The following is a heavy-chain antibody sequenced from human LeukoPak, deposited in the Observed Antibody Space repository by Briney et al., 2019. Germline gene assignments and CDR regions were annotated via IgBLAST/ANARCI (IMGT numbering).Heavy chain of an antibody. J-gene: IGHJ4*02. V-gene: IGHV1-2*02. CDR2: INPNSGGT. Sequence: ASVKVSCKVSGYTLTELSMHWVRQAPGQGLEWMGWINPNSGGTNYAQKFQGRVTMTRDTSISTAYMELSRLRSDDTAVYYCARSYCTNGVCYTGAVDYWGQGTLVTVSS. CDR1: GYTLTELS. D-gene: IGHD2-8*01. CDR3: ARSYCTNGVCYTGAVDY.